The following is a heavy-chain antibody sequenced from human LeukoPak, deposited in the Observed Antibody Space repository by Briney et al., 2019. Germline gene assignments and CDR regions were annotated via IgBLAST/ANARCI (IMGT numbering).Heavy chain of an antibody. V-gene: IGHV4-4*02. Sequence: SETLSLTCAVSGGSISSSNWWSWVRQPPGKGLEWIGEIYHSGSTNYNPSLKSRVTISVDKSKNQFSLKLSSVTAADTAVYYCARAAEYYYDSSGYYYRPPFDYWGQGTLVTVSS. CDR1: GGSISSSNW. CDR3: ARAAEYYYDSSGYYYRPPFDY. D-gene: IGHD3-22*01. J-gene: IGHJ4*02. CDR2: IYHSGST.